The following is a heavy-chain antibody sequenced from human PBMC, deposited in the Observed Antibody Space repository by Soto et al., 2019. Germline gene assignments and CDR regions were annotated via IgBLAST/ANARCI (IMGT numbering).Heavy chain of an antibody. CDR3: ARWIAAAGEINWFDP. D-gene: IGHD6-13*01. CDR1: GYTLSELA. CDR2: IGAENGDT. V-gene: IGHV1-18*01. J-gene: IGHJ5*02. Sequence: VKVCSKVSGYTLSELAMHWVRQAPGKGLEWMGWIGAENGDTNYAQKLQGRVTMTTDTSTSTAYMELRSLRSDDTAVYYCARWIAAAGEINWFDPWGQGTLVTVSS.